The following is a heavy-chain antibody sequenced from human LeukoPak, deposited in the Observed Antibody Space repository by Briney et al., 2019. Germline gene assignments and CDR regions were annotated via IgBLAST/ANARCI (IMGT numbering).Heavy chain of an antibody. CDR2: IKQDGSEK. J-gene: IGHJ3*02. CDR1: GFTFSSYW. D-gene: IGHD5-12*01. Sequence: GGSLRLSCAASGFTFSSYWMSWVRQAPGKGLEWVANIKQDGSEKYYVDSVKGRFTISRDNAKNSLYLQMNSLRAEDTTVYYCARAGRGYDDAFDIWGQGTMVTVSS. V-gene: IGHV3-7*01. CDR3: ARAGRGYDDAFDI.